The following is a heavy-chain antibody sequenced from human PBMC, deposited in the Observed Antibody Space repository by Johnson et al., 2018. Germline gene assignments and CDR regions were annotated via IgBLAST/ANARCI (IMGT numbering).Heavy chain of an antibody. CDR3: VRGGGVLDI. Sequence: VQLVQSGGDLVQPGGSLRLSCAASGFRLSSWWMSWVSQAPGKGLEWLAHIKEDGSDKYYVDSVKCRFTISRDNAKNSLDLQMNSLRAEAPAVYYGVRGGGVLDIWGPGTMVTVSS. D-gene: IGHD2-8*01. V-gene: IGHV3-7*01. J-gene: IGHJ3*02. CDR2: IKEDGSDK. CDR1: GFRLSSWW.